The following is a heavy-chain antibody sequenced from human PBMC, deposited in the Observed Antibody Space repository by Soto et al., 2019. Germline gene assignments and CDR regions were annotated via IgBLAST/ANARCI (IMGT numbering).Heavy chain of an antibody. CDR3: ASDITMIVAAIHAFDI. CDR1: GFTFSSYS. CDR2: ISSSSSYI. D-gene: IGHD3-22*01. V-gene: IGHV3-21*01. J-gene: IGHJ3*02. Sequence: GSLRLSCAASGFTFSSYSMNWVRQAPGKGLEWVSSISSSSSYIYYADSVKGRFTISRDNAKNSLYLQMNSLRAEDTAVYYCASDITMIVAAIHAFDIWGQGTMVTVSS.